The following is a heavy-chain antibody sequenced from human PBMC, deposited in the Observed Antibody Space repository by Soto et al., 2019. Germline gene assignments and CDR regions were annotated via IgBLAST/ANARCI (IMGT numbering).Heavy chain of an antibody. CDR1: GYTFTSYG. CDR3: ARGYSSTWAKSWFDP. CDR2: ISADSGET. Sequence: QPQLVQSGPEVTRPGASVKVSCKASGYTFTSYGIIWVRQTPGQGLEWAGWISADSGETDYAQNFNGRLTLTTDASTTTAYMELRSLRPDDTAVYYCARGYSSTWAKSWFDPWGQGTLVSVSS. D-gene: IGHD6-13*01. J-gene: IGHJ5*02. V-gene: IGHV1-18*04.